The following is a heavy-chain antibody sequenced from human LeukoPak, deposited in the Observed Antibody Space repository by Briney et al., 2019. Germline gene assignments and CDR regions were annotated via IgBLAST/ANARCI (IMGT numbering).Heavy chain of an antibody. D-gene: IGHD3-10*01. V-gene: IGHV4-59*01. Sequence: SETLSLTCTVSGGSISSYYWSWIRQPPGKGLEWIGYIYYSGSTNYNPSLKSRVTISVDTSKNQFSLKLSSVTTADTAVYYCARSGSGMVRGRPLDYWGQGTLVTVSS. CDR3: ARSGSGMVRGRPLDY. J-gene: IGHJ4*02. CDR1: GGSISSYY. CDR2: IYYSGST.